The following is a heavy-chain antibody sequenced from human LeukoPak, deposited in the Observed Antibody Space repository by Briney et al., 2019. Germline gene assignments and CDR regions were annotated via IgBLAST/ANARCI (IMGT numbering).Heavy chain of an antibody. CDR1: GFTFSSYG. CDR3: AKDSPKYSWAYYYYMDV. Sequence: GGSLRLSCAASGFTFSSYGMHWVRQAPGKGLEWVAFIRYDGSNKYYADSVKGRFTISRDNSKNTLYLQMNSLRAEDTAVYYCAKDSPKYSWAYYYYMDVWGKGTTVTVSS. CDR2: IRYDGSNK. V-gene: IGHV3-30*02. J-gene: IGHJ6*03. D-gene: IGHD2-15*01.